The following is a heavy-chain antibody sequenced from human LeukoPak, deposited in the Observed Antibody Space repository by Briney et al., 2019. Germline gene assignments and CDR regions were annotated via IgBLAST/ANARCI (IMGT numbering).Heavy chain of an antibody. V-gene: IGHV3-20*01. CDR2: INWNGGST. CDR3: ARESSGSRGGAFDI. D-gene: IGHD1-26*01. CDR1: GFTFDDYG. J-gene: IGHJ3*02. Sequence: GGSLRLSCAASGFTFDDYGMSWVRHAPGKGLEWVSGINWNGGSTGYADSVKGRFTTSRDNAKNSLYLQMNSLRAEDTALYHYARESSGSRGGAFDIWGQGTMVTVSS.